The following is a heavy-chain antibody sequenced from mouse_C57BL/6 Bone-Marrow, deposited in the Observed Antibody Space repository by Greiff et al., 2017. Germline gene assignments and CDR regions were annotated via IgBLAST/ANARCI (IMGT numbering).Heavy chain of an antibody. V-gene: IGHV7-3*01. CDR2: IRNKANGYTT. CDR3: ERYGGWSYFDY. Sequence: DVMLVESGGGLVQPGGSLSLSCAASGFTFTDYYMSWVRQPPGKALEWLGFIRNKANGYTTEYSASVKGRFTISRDNSQSILYLQMNALRAEDSATYYCERYGGWSYFDYWGQGTTLTVSS. CDR1: GFTFTDYY. D-gene: IGHD2-3*01. J-gene: IGHJ2*01.